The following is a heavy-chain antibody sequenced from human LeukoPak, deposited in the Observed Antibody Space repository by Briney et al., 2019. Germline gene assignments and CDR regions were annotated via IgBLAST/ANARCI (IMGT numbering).Heavy chain of an antibody. CDR2: IYPSGGST. CDR1: GYTFTNYY. CDR3: AREGASGSCFDL. Sequence: ASVKVSCKASGYTFTNYYVHWVRQAPGQGLERMGIIYPSGGSTSYAQKFQGRVTMTRDTSTSTVYMELSSLRSEDTAVYYCAREGASGSCFDLWGRGTLVTVSS. D-gene: IGHD1-26*01. V-gene: IGHV1-46*01. J-gene: IGHJ2*01.